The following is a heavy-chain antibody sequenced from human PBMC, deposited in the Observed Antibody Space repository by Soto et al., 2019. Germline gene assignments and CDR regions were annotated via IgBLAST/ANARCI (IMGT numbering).Heavy chain of an antibody. V-gene: IGHV4-59*01. J-gene: IGHJ3*02. Sequence: ETLSLTCTVSGGSISSYYWSWIRQPPGKGLEWIGYIYYSGSTNYNPSLKSRVTISVDTSKNQFSLKLSSVTAADTAVYYCARGNYYGSGSYYSGDAFDIWGQGTMV. D-gene: IGHD3-10*01. CDR1: GGSISSYY. CDR3: ARGNYYGSGSYYSGDAFDI. CDR2: IYYSGST.